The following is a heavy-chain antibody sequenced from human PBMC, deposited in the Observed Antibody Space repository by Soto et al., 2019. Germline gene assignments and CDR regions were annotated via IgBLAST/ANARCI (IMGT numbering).Heavy chain of an antibody. CDR1: GFTFSSYS. D-gene: IGHD6-13*01. J-gene: IGHJ4*02. CDR2: VSFDSNYI. V-gene: IGHV3-21*01. CDR3: ARERGWQLYFDY. Sequence: GSLRLSCAASGFTFSSYSMNWVRQAPGKGLEWVSLVSFDSNYIYYADSVKGRFTISRDNAKNSVYLQMNSLRAEDTAVYYCARERGWQLYFDYWGQGALVTVS.